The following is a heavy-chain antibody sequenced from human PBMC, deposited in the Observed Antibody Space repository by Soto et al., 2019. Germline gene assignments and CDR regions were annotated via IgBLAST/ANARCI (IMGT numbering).Heavy chain of an antibody. Sequence: GGSLRLSCAASGFTFSNYSMNWVRQALGKGLEWVSSISSSSSYIYYAVSVKSRFTISRDNAKNSLYLQMNSLRAEDTAVYYCARDIVVVVAAIYYYYYGMDVWGQGTTVTVSS. CDR1: GFTFSNYS. CDR3: ARDIVVVVAAIYYYYYGMDV. J-gene: IGHJ6*02. D-gene: IGHD2-15*01. V-gene: IGHV3-21*01. CDR2: ISSSSSYI.